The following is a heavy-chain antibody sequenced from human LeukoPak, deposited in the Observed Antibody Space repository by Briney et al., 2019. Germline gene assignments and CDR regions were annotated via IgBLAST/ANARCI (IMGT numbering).Heavy chain of an antibody. D-gene: IGHD5-18*01. V-gene: IGHV1-18*01. Sequence: ASVKVSCKASGYTFTSYGISWVRQAPGQGLEWRGWISAYNGNTNYAQKLQGRVTMTTDTSTSTAYMELRSLRSDDTAVYYCASGRYSYGSGPNAFDIWGQGTMVTVSS. CDR1: GYTFTSYG. CDR2: ISAYNGNT. CDR3: ASGRYSYGSGPNAFDI. J-gene: IGHJ3*02.